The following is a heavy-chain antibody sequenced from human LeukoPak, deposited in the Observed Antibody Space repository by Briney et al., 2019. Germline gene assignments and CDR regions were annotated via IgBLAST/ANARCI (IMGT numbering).Heavy chain of an antibody. Sequence: PGGSLRLSCAASGFTFSSYAMNWVCQAPGKGLEWVSLISGSGGSAYYADSVKGRFTVSRDNSKNTLYLQMNGLRAEDTAVYYCAKSNLKYFDSWGQGTLVTVSS. CDR3: AKSNLKYFDS. CDR1: GFTFSSYA. CDR2: ISGSGGSA. V-gene: IGHV3-23*01. J-gene: IGHJ4*02.